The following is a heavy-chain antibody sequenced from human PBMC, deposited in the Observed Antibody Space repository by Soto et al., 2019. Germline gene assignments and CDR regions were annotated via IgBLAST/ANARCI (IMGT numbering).Heavy chain of an antibody. Sequence: SETLSLTCAVYGGSISGYYWSWIRQPPGKGLEWIGEINHSGSTNYNPSLKSRVTISVDTSKNQFSLKLSSVTAADTAVYYCAREGPHIVVVVAATPTKNWFDPWGQGTLVTVSS. V-gene: IGHV4-34*01. J-gene: IGHJ5*02. D-gene: IGHD2-15*01. CDR1: GGSISGYY. CDR3: AREGPHIVVVVAATPTKNWFDP. CDR2: INHSGST.